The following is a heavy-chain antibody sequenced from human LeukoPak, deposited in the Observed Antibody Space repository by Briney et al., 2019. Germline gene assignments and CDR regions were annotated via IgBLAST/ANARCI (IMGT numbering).Heavy chain of an antibody. CDR1: GYSISSGYY. Sequence: SETLSLTCTVSGYSISSGYYWGWIRQPPGKGLEWIGSIYHSGSTYYKPSLKSRVTISVDTSKNQFSLKLSSVTAADTAVYYCARDLTYGYPGEGHGYWGQGTLVTVSS. V-gene: IGHV4-38-2*02. J-gene: IGHJ4*02. D-gene: IGHD5-24*01. CDR3: ARDLTYGYPGEGHGY. CDR2: IYHSGST.